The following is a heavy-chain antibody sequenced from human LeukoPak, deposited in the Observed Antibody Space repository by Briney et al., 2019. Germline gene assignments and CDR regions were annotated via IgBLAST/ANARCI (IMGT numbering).Heavy chain of an antibody. J-gene: IGHJ4*02. Sequence: QSGGSLRLSCAASGFTFSNDWMSWVRQAPGKGLEWVANIRPDGSEKYSVDSVKGRFTISRDNARNSLYLQMNSLRGEDTAVYYCARDSGAYYHYWGQGALVTVSS. CDR2: IRPDGSEK. V-gene: IGHV3-7*01. D-gene: IGHD3-22*01. CDR1: GFTFSNDW. CDR3: ARDSGAYYHY.